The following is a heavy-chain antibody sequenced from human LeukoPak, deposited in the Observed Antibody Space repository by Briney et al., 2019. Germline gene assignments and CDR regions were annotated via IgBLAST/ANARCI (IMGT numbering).Heavy chain of an antibody. V-gene: IGHV1-18*01. CDR3: ARDQRGYCSSTSCQYYFDY. Sequence: ASVKVSCKASGYTFTSYGISWVRQAPGQGLEWMGWISAYNGNTNYAQKLQGRVTVTTDTSTSTAHMELRSLRSDDTAVYYCARDQRGYCSSTSCQYYFDYWGQGTLVTVSS. J-gene: IGHJ4*02. CDR2: ISAYNGNT. CDR1: GYTFTSYG. D-gene: IGHD2-2*01.